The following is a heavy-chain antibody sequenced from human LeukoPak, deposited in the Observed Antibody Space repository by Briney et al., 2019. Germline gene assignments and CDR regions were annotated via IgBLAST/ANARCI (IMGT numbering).Heavy chain of an antibody. CDR1: GFTFSDYW. D-gene: IGHD3-3*01. J-gene: IGHJ4*02. V-gene: IGHV3-74*01. Sequence: PGGSLRLSCAASGFTFSDYWMHWARQAPGKGLVWVSHISTDGSSTTYADSVRGRFIISRDNARNTLYLQMNSLRVGDTAVYYCATSPIFSNDWGQGTLVTVSS. CDR2: ISTDGSST. CDR3: ATSPIFSND.